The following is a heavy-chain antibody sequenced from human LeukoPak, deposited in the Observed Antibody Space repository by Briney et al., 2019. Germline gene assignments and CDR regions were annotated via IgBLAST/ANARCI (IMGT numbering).Heavy chain of an antibody. V-gene: IGHV4-34*01. CDR1: GGSFSGYY. D-gene: IGHD6-19*01. J-gene: IGHJ4*02. Sequence: PSETLSLTCAVYGGSFSGYYWSCIRPPPGKWLEWIGEINHSVSTNYNPSLKSRVTIPVDTSKNQSSLKLSFLTAADPAVYYCARGGSSGLTYWGQGTLVTVSS. CDR3: ARGGSSGLTY. CDR2: INHSVST.